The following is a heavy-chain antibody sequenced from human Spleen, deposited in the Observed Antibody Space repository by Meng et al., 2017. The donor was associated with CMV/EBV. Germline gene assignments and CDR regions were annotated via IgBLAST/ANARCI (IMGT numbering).Heavy chain of an antibody. CDR2: IYYSGSI. D-gene: IGHD1-1*01. V-gene: IGHV4-59*01. CDR1: GDSISSYY. J-gene: IGHJ6*02. CDR3: SKTTRRFGLDV. Sequence: GSLRLSCTVSGDSISSYYWSWIRQPPGKRLEWIGYIYYSGSINYNPSLRSRVTISVDTSKNQFSLKLLSVTPADTSVYYCSKTTRRFGLDVWGQGNTVTVSS.